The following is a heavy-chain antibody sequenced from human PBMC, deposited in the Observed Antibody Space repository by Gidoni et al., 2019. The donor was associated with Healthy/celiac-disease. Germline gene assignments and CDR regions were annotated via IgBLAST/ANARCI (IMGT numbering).Heavy chain of an antibody. V-gene: IGHV4-39*01. D-gene: IGHD2-15*01. J-gene: IGHJ5*02. CDR1: GCSISSSSYY. CDR2: IYYSGST. Sequence: QLQLQASGPGLVKPSETLSLPCTVSGCSISSSSYYWGWIRQPPGKGMEWIGSIYYSGSTYYNPSLKSRVTISVDTSKNQFSLKLSAVTAADTAVDYCARLVVVAATAQAYNWFDPWGQGTLVTVSS. CDR3: ARLVVVAATAQAYNWFDP.